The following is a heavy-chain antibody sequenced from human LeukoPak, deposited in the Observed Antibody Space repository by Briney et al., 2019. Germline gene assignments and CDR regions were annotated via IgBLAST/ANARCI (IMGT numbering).Heavy chain of an antibody. D-gene: IGHD6-19*01. CDR2: IIPIFGTA. Sequence: ASVKVSCKASGGTFSSYAISWVRQAPGQGLEWMGRIIPIFGTANYAQKFQGRVTITTDESTITAYMELSSLRSEDTAVYYCAREFDSSGSYWGQGTLVTVSS. J-gene: IGHJ4*02. CDR1: GGTFSSYA. V-gene: IGHV1-69*05. CDR3: AREFDSSGSY.